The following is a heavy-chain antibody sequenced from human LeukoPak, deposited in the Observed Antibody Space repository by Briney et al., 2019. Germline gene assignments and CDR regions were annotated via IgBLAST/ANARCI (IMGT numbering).Heavy chain of an antibody. J-gene: IGHJ4*02. V-gene: IGHV1-8*01. CDR3: ARGRHYYDSSGYYYYFDY. CDR1: GYTFTSYD. CDR2: MNPNSGNT. Sequence: ASVKVSCKASGYTFTSYDINWVRQATGQGLEWMGWMNPNSGNTGYAQKFQGRVTMTRNTSISTAYTELSSLRSEDTAVYYCARGRHYYDSSGYYYYFDYWGQGTLVTVSS. D-gene: IGHD3-22*01.